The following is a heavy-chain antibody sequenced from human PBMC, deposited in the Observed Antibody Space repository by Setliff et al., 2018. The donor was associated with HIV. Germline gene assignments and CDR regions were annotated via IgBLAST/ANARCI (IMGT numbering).Heavy chain of an antibody. CDR2: INPSGGST. CDR3: ARDVEGIAADY. Sequence: ASVKVSCKASGGTFTSYYMHWVRQAPGQGLEWMGIINPSGGSTSYAQKFQGRFTITRDTSASTAYMELSSLRSEDTAVYYCARDVEGIAADYWGRGTLVTVS. J-gene: IGHJ4*02. V-gene: IGHV1-46*01. D-gene: IGHD6-13*01. CDR1: GGTFTSYY.